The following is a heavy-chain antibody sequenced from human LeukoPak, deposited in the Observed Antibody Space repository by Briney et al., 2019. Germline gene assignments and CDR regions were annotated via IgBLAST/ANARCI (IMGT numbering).Heavy chain of an antibody. V-gene: IGHV4-59*01. D-gene: IGHD2-8*01. J-gene: IGHJ3*02. Sequence: SETLSLTCTVSGGSMSIYYWSWIRQPPGKGLEWIGYIFYSGNTIYNPSLKSRVTISVDTSKNQFSLKLASVAAADTAVYYCARDLDHGRAFNIWGQGTKVTVSS. CDR1: GGSMSIYY. CDR3: ARDLDHGRAFNI. CDR2: IFYSGNT.